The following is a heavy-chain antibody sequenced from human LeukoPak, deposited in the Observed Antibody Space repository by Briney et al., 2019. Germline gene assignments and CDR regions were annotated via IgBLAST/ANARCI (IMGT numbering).Heavy chain of an antibody. J-gene: IGHJ4*02. CDR3: ARAGHNSNSGGYDF. D-gene: IGHD3-22*01. Sequence: ASVKVSCKPSGYTFIDRYLHWVRQAPGQGLESLGWIDPDTGDTNYPQKFQGRVTMSRDTSISTAYMELNRLRSDDTAVYYCARAGHNSNSGGYDFWGLGTLVTVSS. V-gene: IGHV1-2*02. CDR2: IDPDTGDT. CDR1: GYTFIDRY.